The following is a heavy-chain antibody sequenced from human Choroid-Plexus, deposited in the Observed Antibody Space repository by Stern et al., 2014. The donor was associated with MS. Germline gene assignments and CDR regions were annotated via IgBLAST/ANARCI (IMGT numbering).Heavy chain of an antibody. J-gene: IGHJ6*03. CDR3: ATPAEGKGGRREG. D-gene: IGHD3-16*01. CDR1: GGTFSGLA. Sequence: VQLVQSAAEVKKPGSSEKVSCKASGGTFSGLAINWVRQAPGQGLEWMGGIIPLLATPNYAQRFRDRVTITADASTSSVYMDLCSLRSDDGTVDYCATPAEGKGGRREGGGKG. V-gene: IGHV1-69*11. CDR2: IIPLLATP.